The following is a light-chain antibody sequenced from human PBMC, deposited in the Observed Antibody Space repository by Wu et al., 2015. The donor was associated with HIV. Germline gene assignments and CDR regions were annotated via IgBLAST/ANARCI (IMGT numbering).Light chain of an antibody. CDR1: QSLKSPF. J-gene: IGKJ4*01. CDR2: ATA. V-gene: IGKV3-20*01. CDR3: QQYENSPVT. Sequence: EIVLTQSPGTLSLSPGERATLSCRAGQSLKSPFLAWYQQKPAQAPRLLIHATARRATGIPDRFSGSGSGTDFTLTISRLEPEDFAVYYCQQYENSPVTFGGGTKVDIK.